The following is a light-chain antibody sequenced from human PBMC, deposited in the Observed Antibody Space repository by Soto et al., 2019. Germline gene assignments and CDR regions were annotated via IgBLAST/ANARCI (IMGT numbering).Light chain of an antibody. Sequence: DIQLTQSPSSLSASLGDRVSITCRPSQTISTFLDWYHHRPGHAPKLLIYSTSTLHSGIPSRFSGGGAGTEFTLTISSLQPEDFGSYSCQQTYNRPSTFGGGTKFQIK. V-gene: IGKV1-39*01. CDR1: QTISTF. CDR2: STS. J-gene: IGKJ2*01. CDR3: QQTYNRPST.